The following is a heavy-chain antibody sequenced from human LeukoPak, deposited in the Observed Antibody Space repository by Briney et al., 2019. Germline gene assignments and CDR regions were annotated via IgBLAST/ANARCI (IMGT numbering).Heavy chain of an antibody. CDR2: IYSGGST. V-gene: IGHV3-66*01. CDR1: GFTFSSYS. D-gene: IGHD3-22*01. CDR3: AREYYYDSSGYYHNYYYGMDV. J-gene: IGHJ6*02. Sequence: GGSLRLSCAASGFTFSSYSMNWVRQAPGKGLEWVSVIYSGGSTYYADSVKGRFTISRDNSKNTLYLQMNSLRAEDTAVYYCAREYYYDSSGYYHNYYYGMDVWGQGTTVTVSS.